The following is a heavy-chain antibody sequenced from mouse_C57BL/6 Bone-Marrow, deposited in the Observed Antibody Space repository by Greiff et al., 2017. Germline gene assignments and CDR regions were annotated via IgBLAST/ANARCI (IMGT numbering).Heavy chain of an antibody. CDR1: GYSFTDYN. CDR2: INPNYGTT. CDR3: ASSNDGYYVRYFDV. D-gene: IGHD2-3*01. Sequence: VQLQQPGPELVKPGASVKISCKASGYSFTDYNMNWVKQSNGKSLEWIGVINPNYGTTSYNQKFKGKATLTVDQSSSTAYMQLNSLTSEDSAVYYCASSNDGYYVRYFDVWGTGTTVTVSS. V-gene: IGHV1-39*01. J-gene: IGHJ1*03.